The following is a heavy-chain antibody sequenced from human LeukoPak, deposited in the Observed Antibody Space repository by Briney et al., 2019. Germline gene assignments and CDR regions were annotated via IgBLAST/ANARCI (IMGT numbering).Heavy chain of an antibody. CDR3: ASSSSGSYRDAFDI. Sequence: ASVKVSCKAAGYAFTGYYMHWVRQAPGQGLEWMGWINPNSGGTNYAQKFQGRVTMTRDTSISTAYMELRRLRSDDTAVYYCASSSSGSYRDAFDIWGQGTMVTVSS. CDR2: INPNSGGT. D-gene: IGHD6-19*01. CDR1: GYAFTGYY. J-gene: IGHJ3*02. V-gene: IGHV1-2*02.